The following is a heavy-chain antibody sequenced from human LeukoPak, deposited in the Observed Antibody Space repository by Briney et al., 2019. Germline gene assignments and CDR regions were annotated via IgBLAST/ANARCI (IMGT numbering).Heavy chain of an antibody. V-gene: IGHV4-4*02. CDR1: GVSINRDYW. D-gene: IGHD3-3*01. CDR2: IYHTGSV. J-gene: IGHJ4*02. CDR3: ARHDDFLSAYNY. Sequence: SETLSLTCAVSGVSINRDYWWTWVRQSPGKGLEWIGEIYHTGSVNYNLSLESRVTISRDRSKNQFSLMLRSVTAADTAVYYCARHDDFLSAYNYWGQGILVTVSS.